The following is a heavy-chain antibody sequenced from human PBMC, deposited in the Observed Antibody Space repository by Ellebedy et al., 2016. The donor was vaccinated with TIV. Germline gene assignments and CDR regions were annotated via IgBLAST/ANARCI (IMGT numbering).Heavy chain of an antibody. CDR1: GFTFSSYA. J-gene: IGHJ6*02. CDR3: AKDRGHTSPSWISYYHYTMDV. CDR2: ISYDSKKK. Sequence: GESLKISCAASGFTFSSYAMHWVRQAPGKGLEWLAAISYDSKKKDYAESVRGRFTISRDNSKTALYLQMNSLRGEDTAVYYCAKDRGHTSPSWISYYHYTMDVWGQGTTVTVSS. D-gene: IGHD3-10*01. V-gene: IGHV3-30-3*02.